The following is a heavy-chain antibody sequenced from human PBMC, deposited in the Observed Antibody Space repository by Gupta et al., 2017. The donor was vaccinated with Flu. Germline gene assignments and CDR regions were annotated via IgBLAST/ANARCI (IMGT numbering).Heavy chain of an antibody. J-gene: IGHJ6*02. Sequence: EVQLVESGGGLVKPGGSLRLSCAASGFTFSSYSMNWVRQAPGKGLEWVSSISSSSSYIYYADSVKGRFTISRDNAKNSLYLQMNSLRAEDTAVYYCARDLGGDYGMDVWGQGTTVTVSS. CDR3: ARDLGGDYGMDV. CDR2: ISSSSSYI. V-gene: IGHV3-21*01. CDR1: GFTFSSYS.